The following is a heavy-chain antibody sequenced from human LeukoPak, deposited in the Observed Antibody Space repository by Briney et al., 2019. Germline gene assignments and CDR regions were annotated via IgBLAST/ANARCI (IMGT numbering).Heavy chain of an antibody. CDR3: ARGGYYGSGNDFRFDP. D-gene: IGHD3-10*01. CDR2: IYYSGNT. Sequence: SETLSLTCTVSGVSISSSNSYWGWIRQPPGKGLEWIGSIYYSGNTYYNASLKSQVSISVETSKNQFSLKLKSVTAADTAVYYCARGGYYGSGNDFRFDPWGQGTLVTVSS. CDR1: GVSISSSNSY. J-gene: IGHJ5*02. V-gene: IGHV4-39*07.